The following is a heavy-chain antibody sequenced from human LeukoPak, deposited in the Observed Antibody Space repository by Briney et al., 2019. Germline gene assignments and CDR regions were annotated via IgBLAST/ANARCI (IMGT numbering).Heavy chain of an antibody. CDR1: GYTFTSYG. D-gene: IGHD5-18*01. V-gene: IGHV1-18*01. CDR3: ARVGRRGYSYGYSDY. J-gene: IGHJ4*02. Sequence: ASVKVSCKASGYTFTSYGISWVRQAPGQGLEWMGWISAYNGNTNYAQKLQGRVTMTTDTSTSTAYMELRSLRSDDTAVYYCARVGRRGYSYGYSDYWGQGTLVIVSS. CDR2: ISAYNGNT.